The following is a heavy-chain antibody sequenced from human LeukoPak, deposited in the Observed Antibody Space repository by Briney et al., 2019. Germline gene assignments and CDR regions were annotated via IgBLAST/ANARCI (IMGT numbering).Heavy chain of an antibody. V-gene: IGHV3-30-3*01. D-gene: IGHD1-26*01. CDR1: GFTFSSYA. CDR3: AREPNVGAERAFDI. J-gene: IGHJ3*02. CDR2: ISYDGSNK. Sequence: GGSLRLSCAASGFTFSSYAMHWVRQAPGKGLEWVAVISYDGSNKYYADSVKGRFTISRDNSKNTLYLQMNSLRAEDTAVYYCAREPNVGAERAFDIWGQGTMVTVSS.